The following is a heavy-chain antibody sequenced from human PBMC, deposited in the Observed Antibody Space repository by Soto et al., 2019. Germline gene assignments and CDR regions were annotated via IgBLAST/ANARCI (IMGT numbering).Heavy chain of an antibody. D-gene: IGHD6-19*01. J-gene: IGHJ4*02. Sequence: QITLKESGPTLVKPTQTLTLTCSFSGFSLSISEVGVARIRQPPGKALEWLALMYWDDNKHYSPSLNGMATITKDTPKNQVVLTVHNMAPVDTATYYCSHMRSGVNIGGWHIYSLAYWGQRTLVTVSS. CDR3: SHMRSGVNIGGWHIYSLAY. CDR1: GFSLSISEVG. V-gene: IGHV2-5*02. CDR2: MYWDDNK.